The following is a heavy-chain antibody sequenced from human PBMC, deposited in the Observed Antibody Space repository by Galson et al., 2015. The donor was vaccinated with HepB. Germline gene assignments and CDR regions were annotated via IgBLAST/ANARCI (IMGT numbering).Heavy chain of an antibody. V-gene: IGHV3-30-3*01. J-gene: IGHJ4*02. D-gene: IGHD2-15*01. CDR1: GFTFSNYA. Sequence: SLRLSCAASGFTFSNYAMHWVRQVPGKGLEWVAVLSYDGGSILYADSVKGRFIISRDNSKNTLHRQMNSLTAEDTAVYYCAREQRYCSATTCPSARGLFDYWGQGTLVTVSS. CDR3: AREQRYCSATTCPSARGLFDY. CDR2: LSYDGGSI.